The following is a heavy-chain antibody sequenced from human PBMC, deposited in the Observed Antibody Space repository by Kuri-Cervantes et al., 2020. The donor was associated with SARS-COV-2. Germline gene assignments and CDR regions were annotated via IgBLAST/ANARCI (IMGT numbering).Heavy chain of an antibody. CDR3: AKDGYCSSTSCRPWFDP. Sequence: LSLTCAASGFTFDDYAMHWVRQAPGKGLEWVSGISWNSGNIGYADSVKGRFTISRDNSKNTLYLQMNSLRAEDTAVYYCAKDGYCSSTSCRPWFDPWGQGTLVTVSS. CDR1: GFTFDDYA. D-gene: IGHD2-2*01. CDR2: ISWNSGNI. J-gene: IGHJ5*02. V-gene: IGHV3-9*01.